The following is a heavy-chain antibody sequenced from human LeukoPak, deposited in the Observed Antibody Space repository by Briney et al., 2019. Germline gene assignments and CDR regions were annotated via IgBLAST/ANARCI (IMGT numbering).Heavy chain of an antibody. D-gene: IGHD3-16*01. Sequence: GGSLRLSCAASGFSFTTYGMSWVRQAPGKGLEWVANIKRDGSDKYYVDSVKGRFTISRDNAKNSLYLQMNSLRAEDTAVYYCARVQPMITFGGVVAYMDVWGKGTTVTVSS. CDR3: ARVQPMITFGGVVAYMDV. CDR1: GFSFTTYG. CDR2: IKRDGSDK. V-gene: IGHV3-7*01. J-gene: IGHJ6*03.